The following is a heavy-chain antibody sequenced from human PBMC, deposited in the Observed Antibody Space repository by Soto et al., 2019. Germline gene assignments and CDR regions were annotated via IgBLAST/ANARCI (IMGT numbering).Heavy chain of an antibody. CDR3: ARADGYTYYYYMDV. V-gene: IGHV4-59*01. Sequence: SETLSLTCTVSGGSISSYYWSWIRQPPGKGLECIGYIYYSGSTNYNPSLKSRVTISVDTSKNQFSLKLSSVTAADTAVYYGARADGYTYYYYMDVWGKGTTVTVSS. J-gene: IGHJ6*03. CDR1: GGSISSYY. CDR2: IYYSGST. D-gene: IGHD5-18*01.